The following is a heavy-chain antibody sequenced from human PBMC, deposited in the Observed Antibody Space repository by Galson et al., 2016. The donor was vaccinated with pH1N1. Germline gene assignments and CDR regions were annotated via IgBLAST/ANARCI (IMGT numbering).Heavy chain of an antibody. CDR2: INPKSGVT. Sequence: SVKVSCKASGYTFTSNAMNWVRQAPGQGLKWMGRINPKSGVTDFAQNFQGRVTMTRDTSINTAYMELRRLRFDDTAVYYCASVGDGYNLVWGQGTLVTVSS. J-gene: IGHJ4*02. V-gene: IGHV1-2*06. CDR3: ASVGDGYNLV. D-gene: IGHD5-24*01. CDR1: GYTFTSNA.